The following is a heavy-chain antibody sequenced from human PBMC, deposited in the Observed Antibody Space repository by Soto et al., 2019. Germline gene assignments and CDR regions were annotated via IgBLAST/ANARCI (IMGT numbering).Heavy chain of an antibody. V-gene: IGHV1-2*02. CDR2: INPNSGDT. CDR1: GGTFSSYA. Sequence: ASVKVSCKASGGTFSSYAISWVRQAPGRGLEWMGWINPNSGDTEYAQNFQGRVTMTRDTSFNLVYMEMSGLMSDDTAVYYCARDARGTRGFDEMDIWGQGTTVTVSS. CDR3: ARDARGTRGFDEMDI. J-gene: IGHJ6*02. D-gene: IGHD3-9*01.